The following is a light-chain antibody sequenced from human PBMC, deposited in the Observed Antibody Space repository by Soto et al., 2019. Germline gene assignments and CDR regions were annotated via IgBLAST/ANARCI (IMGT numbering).Light chain of an antibody. Sequence: RVTTQSPATLSVSPGERATLSCRASQNVAGDLAWYQQKPGQAPRLLIYRTSTRATGIPARFSGSGSGTXXXXTIXXLQXEDFAVYYCQEYNGRSSFGQGTKVEIK. CDR2: RTS. J-gene: IGKJ1*01. CDR1: QNVAGD. CDR3: QEYNGRSS. V-gene: IGKV3-15*01.